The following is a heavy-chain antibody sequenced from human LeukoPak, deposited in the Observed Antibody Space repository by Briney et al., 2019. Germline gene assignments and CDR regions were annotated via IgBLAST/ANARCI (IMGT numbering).Heavy chain of an antibody. CDR3: ARERAGYYDSSGRNWFDP. CDR2: INHSGST. J-gene: IGHJ5*02. CDR1: GGSFSGYY. D-gene: IGHD3-22*01. Sequence: PSETLSLTCAVYGGSFSGYYWSWIRQPPGKGLEWIGEINHSGSTNYNPSLKSRVTISVDTSKNQFSLKLSSVTAADTAVYYCARERAGYYDSSGRNWFDPWGQGTLVTVSS. V-gene: IGHV4-34*01.